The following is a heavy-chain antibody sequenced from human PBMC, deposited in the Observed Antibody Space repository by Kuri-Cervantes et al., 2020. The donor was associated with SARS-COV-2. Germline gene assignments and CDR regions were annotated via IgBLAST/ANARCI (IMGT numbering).Heavy chain of an antibody. V-gene: IGHV3-7*03. D-gene: IGHD3-3*01. Sequence: GESLKISCAASGFTFSNYWISWVRQAPGKGLEWVANIKQGGSEKHYVDSVKGRFTISRDNFKNTLYLQMSSLRAEDTAVYYCARGRGPGDFWSGLNWFDPWGQGTLVTVSS. CDR2: IKQGGSEK. CDR1: GFTFSNYW. J-gene: IGHJ5*02. CDR3: ARGRGPGDFWSGLNWFDP.